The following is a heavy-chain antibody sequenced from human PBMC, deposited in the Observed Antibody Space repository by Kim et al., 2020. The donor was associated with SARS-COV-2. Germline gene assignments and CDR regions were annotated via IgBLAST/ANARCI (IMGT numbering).Heavy chain of an antibody. J-gene: IGHJ6*02. V-gene: IGHV3-74*01. CDR3: ARFTSEQWLGVYYYYGMDV. Sequence: GGSLRLSCAASGFTFSSYWMHWVRQAPGKGLVWVSRINSDGSSTSYADSVKGRFTISRDNAKNTLYLQMNSLRAEDTAVYYCARFTSEQWLGVYYYYGMDVWGQGTTVTVSS. CDR2: INSDGSST. D-gene: IGHD6-19*01. CDR1: GFTFSSYW.